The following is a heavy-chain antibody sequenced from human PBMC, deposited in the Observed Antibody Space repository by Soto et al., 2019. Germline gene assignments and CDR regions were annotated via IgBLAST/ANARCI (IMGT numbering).Heavy chain of an antibody. V-gene: IGHV4-28*01. D-gene: IGHD6-19*01. Sequence: QVQLQESGPGLVKPSDTLSLTCAVSGYSMKSTTWWGWIRQPPGKGLEWIGYVSYSGSPYYNPSLRSRVTMSVDTSKNQFSLKLTSVTAMATAVYYCARMAVGTFYYYAMDDWGQGTTVTVSS. CDR1: GYSMKSTTW. CDR2: VSYSGSP. CDR3: ARMAVGTFYYYAMDD. J-gene: IGHJ6*02.